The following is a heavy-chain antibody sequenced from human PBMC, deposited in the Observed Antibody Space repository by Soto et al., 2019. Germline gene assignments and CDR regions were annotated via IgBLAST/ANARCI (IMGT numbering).Heavy chain of an antibody. V-gene: IGHV5-51*01. CDR2: IYPGDSDT. D-gene: IGHD6-13*01. CDR1: GYSFTSYW. Sequence: EVQLVQSGAEVKKPGESLKISCKGSGYSFTSYWIGWVRQMPGKGLEWMGIIYPGDSDTTYSPSFQGQVTISSGTSISTAYLQWSSLKASDTAMYYCASRIAAAGPDAFDIWGQGTMVTVSS. J-gene: IGHJ3*02. CDR3: ASRIAAAGPDAFDI.